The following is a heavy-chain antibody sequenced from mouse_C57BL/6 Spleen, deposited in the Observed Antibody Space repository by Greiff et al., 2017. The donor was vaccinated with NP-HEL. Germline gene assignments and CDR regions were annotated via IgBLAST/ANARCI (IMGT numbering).Heavy chain of an antibody. CDR1: GYTFTSYW. J-gene: IGHJ2*01. CDR3: ARGAQARGFDY. V-gene: IGHV1-52*01. CDR2: IDPSDSET. Sequence: QVQLQQPGAELVRPGSSVKLSCKASGYTFTSYWMHWVKQRPIQGLEWIGNIDPSDSETHYNQKFKDKATLTVDKSSSTAYMQLSSLTSEDSAVYYCARGAQARGFDYWGQGTTLTVSS. D-gene: IGHD3-2*02.